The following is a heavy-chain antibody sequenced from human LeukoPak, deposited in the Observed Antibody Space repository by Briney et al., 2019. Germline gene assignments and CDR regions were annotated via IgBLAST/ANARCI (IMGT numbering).Heavy chain of an antibody. CDR2: ISGSGDGT. Sequence: QSGGSLRLSCAASGISFSGYVMSWVRQAPGKGLEWVSAISGSGDGTYYADSVKGRFTISRDNSKNTLYLQMSSLRAEDTAVYYCAKDRRFPYDSSGNYYFDYWGQGTLVTVSS. CDR3: AKDRRFPYDSSGNYYFDY. D-gene: IGHD3-22*01. CDR1: GISFSGYV. J-gene: IGHJ4*02. V-gene: IGHV3-23*01.